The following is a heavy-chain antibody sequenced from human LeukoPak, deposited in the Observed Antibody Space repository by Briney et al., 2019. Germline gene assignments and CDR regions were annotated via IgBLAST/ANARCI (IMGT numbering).Heavy chain of an antibody. Sequence: SETLSLTCTVSGGSISSYYWSWIRQPPGKGLEWIGYIYYSGSTNYNPSLKSRVTISIDTSKNQFSLKLSSVIAADTAVYYCARARVDYDSSGYYYFQILDYWGQGTLVTVSS. CDR3: ARARVDYDSSGYYYFQILDY. D-gene: IGHD3-22*01. V-gene: IGHV4-59*01. CDR1: GGSISSYY. CDR2: IYYSGST. J-gene: IGHJ4*02.